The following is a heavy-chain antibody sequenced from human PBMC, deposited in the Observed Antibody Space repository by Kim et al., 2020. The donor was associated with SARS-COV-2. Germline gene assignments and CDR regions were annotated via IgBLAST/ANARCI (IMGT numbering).Heavy chain of an antibody. V-gene: IGHV3-64D*06. D-gene: IGHD2-15*01. J-gene: IGHJ1*01. CDR1: GFTFSSYA. Sequence: GGSLRLSCSASGFTFSSYAMHWVRQAPGKGLEYVSAISSNGGSTYYADSVKGRFTISRDNSKNTLYLQMSSLRAEDTAVYYCVKAKYCSGGSCYRTEYFQHWGQGTLVTVSS. CDR3: VKAKYCSGGSCYRTEYFQH. CDR2: ISSNGGST.